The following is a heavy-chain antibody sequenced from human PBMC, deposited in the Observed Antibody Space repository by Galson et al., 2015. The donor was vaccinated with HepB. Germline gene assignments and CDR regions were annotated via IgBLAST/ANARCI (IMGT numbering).Heavy chain of an antibody. Sequence: SLRLSCAASGFTFRSYSMSWVRQAPGKGLEWISTISGSGDSTFYADSVKGRFTISRDNSKSTLYLQMNSLRAEDTAVYYCASPLWFGEILPNYWGQGTLVTVSS. CDR2: ISGSGDST. CDR1: GFTFRSYS. D-gene: IGHD3-10*01. CDR3: ASPLWFGEILPNY. J-gene: IGHJ4*02. V-gene: IGHV3-23*01.